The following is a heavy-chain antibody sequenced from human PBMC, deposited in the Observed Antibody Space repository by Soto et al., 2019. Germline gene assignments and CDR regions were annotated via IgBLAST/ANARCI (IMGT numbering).Heavy chain of an antibody. CDR1: GGSIGSGNFS. CDR2: IFHTEST. D-gene: IGHD3-3*01. CDR3: ARVKVGDLFRFNWFFDL. Sequence: SETLSLTCTVSGGSIGSGNFSWTWIRQPPGKGLEWIAYIFHTESTFYNSSLKPRVSISVDRSKNQFSLKLKSVTETDTAVYYCARVKVGDLFRFNWFFDLWGRGTLVTVSS. V-gene: IGHV4-30-2*01. J-gene: IGHJ2*01.